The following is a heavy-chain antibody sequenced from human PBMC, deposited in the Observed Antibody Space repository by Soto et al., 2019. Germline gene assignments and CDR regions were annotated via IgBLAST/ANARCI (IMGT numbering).Heavy chain of an antibody. CDR3: AGGGVRGVITRTRDYYGMDV. Sequence: GESQKISCTGSGYHFPSSWIGWVRQEPGKGLEWVGSVYPGDYDTRYSPSFQGPVTISADKSISTAYLQWSSLKASDTAMYYCAGGGVRGVITRTRDYYGMDVWGQGTTVTVSS. J-gene: IGHJ6*02. CDR2: VYPGDYDT. V-gene: IGHV5-51*01. D-gene: IGHD3-10*01. CDR1: GYHFPSSW.